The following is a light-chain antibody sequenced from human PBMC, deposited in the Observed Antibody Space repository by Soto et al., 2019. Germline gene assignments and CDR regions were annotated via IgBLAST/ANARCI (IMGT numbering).Light chain of an antibody. CDR3: QSYDSSLRVL. V-gene: IGLV1-40*01. Sequence: QLVLTQPPSVSGAPGQRVTISCTGSGSTIGAGYDVHWYQQLPGAAPKLLIYNNINRPSGVPDRFSGSKSGTSASLAISGLQAEDEADYYCQSYDSSLRVLFGGGTKLTVL. J-gene: IGLJ2*01. CDR1: GSTIGAGYD. CDR2: NNI.